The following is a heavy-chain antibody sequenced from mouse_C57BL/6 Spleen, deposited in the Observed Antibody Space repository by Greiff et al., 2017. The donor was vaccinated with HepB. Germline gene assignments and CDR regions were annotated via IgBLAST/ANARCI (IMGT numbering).Heavy chain of an antibody. CDR2: IYPGDGDT. V-gene: IGHV1-82*01. J-gene: IGHJ2*01. CDR1: GYAFSSSW. D-gene: IGHD2-4*01. CDR3: ARGGGYDYDRGFDY. Sequence: QVQLKESGPELVKPGASVKISCKASGYAFSSSWMNWVKQRPGKGLEWIGRIYPGDGDTNYNGKFKGKATLTADKSSSTAYMQLSSLTSEDSAVYVCARGGGYDYDRGFDYWGQGTTLTVSS.